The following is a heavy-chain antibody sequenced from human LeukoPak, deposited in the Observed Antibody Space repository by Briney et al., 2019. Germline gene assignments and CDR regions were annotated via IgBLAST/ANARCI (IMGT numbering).Heavy chain of an antibody. D-gene: IGHD3-22*01. J-gene: IGHJ4*02. Sequence: GASVKVSCKASGYTFTGYYMHWVRQAPGQGLEWMGWINPNSGGTNYAQKFQGRVTMTRDTPISTAYMELSRLRSDDTAVYYCARVRYDSSGYYDYWGQGTLVTVSS. CDR1: GYTFTGYY. V-gene: IGHV1-2*02. CDR2: INPNSGGT. CDR3: ARVRYDSSGYYDY.